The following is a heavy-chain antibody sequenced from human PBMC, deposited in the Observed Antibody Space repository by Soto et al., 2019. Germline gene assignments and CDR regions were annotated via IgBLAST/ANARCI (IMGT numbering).Heavy chain of an antibody. CDR1: GFTFTSYA. CDR2: ISGGGGDST. J-gene: IGHJ3*02. CDR3: AKVIAIIGKGFFDM. V-gene: IGHV3-23*01. Sequence: PGGSLRLSCAASGFTFTSYAMSWVRQAPGKGLEWVSAISGGGGDSTYYTDSVKGRLITTKDNYKSTVYLQMSSVRAEDTAVYYCAKVIAIIGKGFFDMWGQGSMVTGSS. D-gene: IGHD2-21*01.